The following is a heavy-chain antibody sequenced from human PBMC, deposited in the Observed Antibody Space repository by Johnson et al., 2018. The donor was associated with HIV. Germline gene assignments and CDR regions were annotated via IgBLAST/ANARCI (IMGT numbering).Heavy chain of an antibody. V-gene: IGHV3-23*04. Sequence: VQLVESGGVVVQPGGSLRLSCAASGFTFDDYAMHWVRQAPGKGLEWVSGISGSGGSTYYADSVKGRFTISRDNSKNTLYLQMNSLRAEDTAVYYCAKGRDHAFDIWGQGTMVTVSS. CDR3: AKGRDHAFDI. J-gene: IGHJ3*02. CDR1: GFTFDDYA. CDR2: ISGSGGST. D-gene: IGHD2-21*02.